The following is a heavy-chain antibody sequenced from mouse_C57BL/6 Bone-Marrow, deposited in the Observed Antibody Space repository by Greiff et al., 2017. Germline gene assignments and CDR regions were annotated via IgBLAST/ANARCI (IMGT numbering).Heavy chain of an antibody. Sequence: DVKLVESGGGLVKPGGSLKLSCAASGFTFSDYGTHWVRQAPEKGLEWVAYISSGSSTIYYADTVKGRFTISRDNAKNTLFLQMTSLRSEDTAMYYCARLNAMDYWGQGTSVTVSS. CDR2: ISSGSSTI. V-gene: IGHV5-17*01. CDR3: ARLNAMDY. CDR1: GFTFSDYG. J-gene: IGHJ4*01.